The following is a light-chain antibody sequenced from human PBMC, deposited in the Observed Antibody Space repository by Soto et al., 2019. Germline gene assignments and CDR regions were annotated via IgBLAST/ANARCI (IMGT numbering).Light chain of an antibody. V-gene: IGKV3-15*01. Sequence: EVVVTQSPATLSVSLGGRATLSCRASQSVRSNLAWYQQKPGQAPRLLIYDASIRATGIPARFSGSGAGTDFTVIISSLQSEDFAVYYCQQYNDWPWTFGQGTKVEVK. J-gene: IGKJ1*01. CDR2: DAS. CDR3: QQYNDWPWT. CDR1: QSVRSN.